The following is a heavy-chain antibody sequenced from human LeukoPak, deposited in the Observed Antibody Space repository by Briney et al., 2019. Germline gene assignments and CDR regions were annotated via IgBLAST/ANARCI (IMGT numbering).Heavy chain of an antibody. CDR2: MNPNSGNT. Sequence: ASVKVSRKASGYTFTSSDINWVRQATGQGLEWMGWMNPNSGNTGYAQKFQGRVTMTRNTSISTAYMELSSLRSEDTAVYYCARGIVAYYYDSSGTAWDYWGQGTLVTVSS. J-gene: IGHJ4*02. CDR1: GYTFTSSD. D-gene: IGHD3-22*01. CDR3: ARGIVAYYYDSSGTAWDY. V-gene: IGHV1-8*02.